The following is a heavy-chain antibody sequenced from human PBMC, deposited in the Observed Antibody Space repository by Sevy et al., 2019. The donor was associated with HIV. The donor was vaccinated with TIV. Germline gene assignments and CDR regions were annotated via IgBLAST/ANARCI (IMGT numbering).Heavy chain of an antibody. Sequence: GGSLRLSCAASGFTFGSYGMHWVRQAPGKGLEWVAIIWYDGSDKYYADSVKGRFTISRDNSKNTLHLQMNSLRAEDTAVYYCATDPHYTKYGHYMDVWGKGTTVTVSS. J-gene: IGHJ6*03. V-gene: IGHV3-33*01. CDR1: GFTFGSYG. D-gene: IGHD4-4*01. CDR2: IWYDGSDK. CDR3: ATDPHYTKYGHYMDV.